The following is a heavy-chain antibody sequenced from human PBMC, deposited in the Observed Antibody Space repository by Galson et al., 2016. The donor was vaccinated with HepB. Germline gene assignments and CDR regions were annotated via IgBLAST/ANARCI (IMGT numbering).Heavy chain of an antibody. CDR3: ARDRGGGAPKLVIFDY. CDR2: ISGSGDET. J-gene: IGHJ4*02. D-gene: IGHD3-16*01. CDR1: GFTFSSYA. Sequence: SLRLSCAASGFTFSSYAMTWVRQAPGKGLDWVSTISGSGDETNYADSVKGRFTISRDNAKNSLYLQMNSLGAEDTAVYFCARDRGGGAPKLVIFDYWGQGTLVTVSS. V-gene: IGHV3-23*01.